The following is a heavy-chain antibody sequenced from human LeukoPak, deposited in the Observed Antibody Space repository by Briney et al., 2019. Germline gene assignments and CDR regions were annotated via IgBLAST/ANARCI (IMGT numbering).Heavy chain of an antibody. CDR1: GFTFSDYW. CDR3: ASEDTTKQDY. Sequence: GGSLRLSCAASGFTFSDYWMHWVRQAPGKGLVWLSRINSDGSSTGYADSVKGRFTISRDNAENTLFLQMNSLRAEDSAVYYCASEDTTKQDYWGQGTLVTVSS. V-gene: IGHV3-74*01. CDR2: INSDGSST. J-gene: IGHJ4*02. D-gene: IGHD5-18*01.